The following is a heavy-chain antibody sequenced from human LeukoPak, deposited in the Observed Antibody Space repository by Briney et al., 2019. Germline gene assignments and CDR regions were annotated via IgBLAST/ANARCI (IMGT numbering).Heavy chain of an antibody. V-gene: IGHV3-74*01. J-gene: IGHJ4*02. Sequence: GGSLRLSCAASGFTFSSYAMHWVRQAPGKGLVWVSRISRDGTIITYADSVKGRFTISRDNAKNTLHLQMNSLRAEDTAVYYCARHWITGTSFDYWGQGTLVTVSS. CDR2: ISRDGTII. CDR1: GFTFSSYA. CDR3: ARHWITGTSFDY. D-gene: IGHD1-20*01.